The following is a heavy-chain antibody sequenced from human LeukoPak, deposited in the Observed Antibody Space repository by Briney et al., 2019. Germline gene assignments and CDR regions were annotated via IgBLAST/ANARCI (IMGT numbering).Heavy chain of an antibody. V-gene: IGHV4-34*01. CDR1: GGSFSGYY. CDR3: ASLDLSSGWYVVY. D-gene: IGHD6-19*01. J-gene: IGHJ4*02. Sequence: SETLSLTCAVYGGSFSGYYWSWIRQPPGKGLEWIGEINHSGSTNYNPSLKSRVTISVDTSKNQFSLKLSSVTAADTAVYYCASLDLSSGWYVVYWGQGTLVTVSS. CDR2: INHSGST.